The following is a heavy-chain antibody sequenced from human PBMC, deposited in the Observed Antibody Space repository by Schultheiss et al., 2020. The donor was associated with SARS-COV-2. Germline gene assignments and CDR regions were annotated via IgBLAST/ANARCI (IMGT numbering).Heavy chain of an antibody. CDR3: ARESSSSFDY. D-gene: IGHD6-6*01. Sequence: SETLSLTCAVYGGSFSNYYWSWIRQPPGKGLEWIGEIYHSGSTNYNPSLKSRVTISVDTPKNQFSLNLSSVTAADTAVYYCARESSSSFDYWGQGTLVTVSS. CDR2: IYHSGST. CDR1: GGSFSNYY. J-gene: IGHJ4*02. V-gene: IGHV4-34*01.